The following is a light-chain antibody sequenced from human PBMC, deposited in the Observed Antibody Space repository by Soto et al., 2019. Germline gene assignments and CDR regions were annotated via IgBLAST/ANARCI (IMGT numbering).Light chain of an antibody. CDR3: QQYDDWPPMYT. CDR1: QSVSNN. Sequence: EIVLTQSPSTLSVSPLERATLPCRASQSVSNNLAWYQQKPGRAPRLLIYAASTRATGVPARFSGSGSGTEFTLTISSLQSEDFAVYYCQQYDDWPPMYTVGQGTKVDIK. V-gene: IGKV3-15*01. J-gene: IGKJ2*01. CDR2: AAS.